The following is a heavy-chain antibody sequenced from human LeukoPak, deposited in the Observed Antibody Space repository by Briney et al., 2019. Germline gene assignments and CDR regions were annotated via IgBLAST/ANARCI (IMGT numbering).Heavy chain of an antibody. CDR3: ARDRGYGDSGWGYYYYYMDV. CDR2: IYYSGST. D-gene: IGHD4-17*01. V-gene: IGHV4-59*01. J-gene: IGHJ6*03. CDR1: GGSISSYY. Sequence: PSETLSPTCTVSGGSISSYYWSWIRQPPGKGLEWIGYIYYSGSTNYNPSLKSRVTISVDTSKNQFSLKLSSVTAADTAVYYCARDRGYGDSGWGYYYYYMDVWGKGTTVTVSS.